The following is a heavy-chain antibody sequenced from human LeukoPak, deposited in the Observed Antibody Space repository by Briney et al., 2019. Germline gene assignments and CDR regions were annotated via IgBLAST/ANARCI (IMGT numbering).Heavy chain of an antibody. Sequence: GGSLRLSCAASGFTFSSYAMHWVRQAPGKGLEWVAVISYDGSNKYYADSVKGRFTISRDNSKNTLYLQMNSLRAEDTAVYYCARDSEAMIVVVIGLGYWGQGTLVTVSS. V-gene: IGHV3-30*04. D-gene: IGHD3-22*01. CDR3: ARDSEAMIVVVIGLGY. CDR1: GFTFSSYA. J-gene: IGHJ4*02. CDR2: ISYDGSNK.